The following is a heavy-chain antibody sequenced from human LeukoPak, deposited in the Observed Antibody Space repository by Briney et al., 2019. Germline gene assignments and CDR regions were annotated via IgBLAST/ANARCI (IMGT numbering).Heavy chain of an antibody. CDR2: IKQDGSEN. CDR1: GFTFRSYW. J-gene: IGHJ4*02. V-gene: IGHV3-7*03. CDR3: AREGVDIVTYDY. D-gene: IGHD5-12*01. Sequence: GGSLRLSCAASGFTFRSYWMSWVRQAPGKGLEWVANIKQDGSENYCVDSVKGRFTISRDNAKNSLYLQMSSLRAEDTAVYYCAREGVDIVTYDYWGQGTLVTVSS.